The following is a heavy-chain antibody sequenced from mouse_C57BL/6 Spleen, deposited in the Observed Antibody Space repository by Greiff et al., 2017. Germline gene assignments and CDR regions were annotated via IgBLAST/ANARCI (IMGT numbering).Heavy chain of an antibody. CDR1: GYSFTGYY. CDR2: INPSTGGT. J-gene: IGHJ1*03. CDR3: ARRGPLDYDWYFDV. Sequence: EVQLQQSGPELVKPGASVKISCKASGYSFTGYYMNWVKQSPEKSLEWIGEINPSTGGTTYNQKFKAKATLTVDKSSSTAYMQLKSLTSEDSAVYYCARRGPLDYDWYFDVWGTGTTVTVSS. V-gene: IGHV1-42*01. D-gene: IGHD2-4*01.